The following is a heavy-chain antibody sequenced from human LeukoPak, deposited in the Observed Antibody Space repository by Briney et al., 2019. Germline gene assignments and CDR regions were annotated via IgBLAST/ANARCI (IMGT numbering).Heavy chain of an antibody. CDR1: GYTFNSHG. V-gene: IGHV1-18*01. D-gene: IGHD6-13*01. Sequence: ASVKVSCKASGYTFNSHGISWVRQAPGQGLEWMGWISAYNGNTNYAQKLRGRVTMTTDTSASTAYMELRSLRSDDTAVYYCARVGSSWPTCDYWGQGTLVTVSS. J-gene: IGHJ4*02. CDR2: ISAYNGNT. CDR3: ARVGSSWPTCDY.